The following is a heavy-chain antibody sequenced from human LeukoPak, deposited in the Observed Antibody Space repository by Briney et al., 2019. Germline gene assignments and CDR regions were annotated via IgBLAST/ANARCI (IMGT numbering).Heavy chain of an antibody. CDR2: INQDGSDK. CDR3: AQHLLWFGESSPYYFDY. Sequence: GGSLRLSCAASGFTFSNFWMTWVRRAPGRGLEWVANINQDGSDKNYVDSVKGRFTISRDNAKNSLYLQMNSLRAEDTAVYYCAQHLLWFGESSPYYFDYWGQGTLVTVSS. J-gene: IGHJ4*02. V-gene: IGHV3-7*01. D-gene: IGHD3-10*01. CDR1: GFTFSNFW.